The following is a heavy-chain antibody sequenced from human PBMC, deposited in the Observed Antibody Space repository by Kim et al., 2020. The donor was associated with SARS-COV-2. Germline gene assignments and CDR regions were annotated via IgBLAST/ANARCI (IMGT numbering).Heavy chain of an antibody. CDR2: ISYDGTNK. J-gene: IGHJ5*02. CDR1: GFSFSTYG. Sequence: GGSLRLSCAASGFSFSTYGMYWVRQVPGKGLEWVAIISYDGTNKYYTDSVKGRFTISRDNSNNTLYLEMSRLTTEDTAIYYCAKDTYGSGKNWFDPWGQG. D-gene: IGHD3-10*01. CDR3: AKDTYGSGKNWFDP. V-gene: IGHV3-30*18.